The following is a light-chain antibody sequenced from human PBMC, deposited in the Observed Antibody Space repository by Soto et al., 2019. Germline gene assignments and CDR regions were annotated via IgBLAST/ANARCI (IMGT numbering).Light chain of an antibody. CDR3: SSYTSSSTYV. V-gene: IGLV2-14*01. J-gene: IGLJ1*01. CDR2: EVS. Sequence: QSALTQPASVSGSPGQSITISCTGTRSDVGGYNYVSWYQQYPGKAPKLMIFEVSDRPSGVSHRFSGSKSGNTASLTISGLQAEDEADHYCSSYTSSSTYVFGTGTKLTVL. CDR1: RSDVGGYNY.